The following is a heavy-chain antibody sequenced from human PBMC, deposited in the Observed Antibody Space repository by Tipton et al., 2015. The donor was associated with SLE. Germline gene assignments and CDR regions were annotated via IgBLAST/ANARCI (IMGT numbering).Heavy chain of an antibody. J-gene: IGHJ4*02. CDR2: INHSGST. CDR1: GGSFSGYY. Sequence: LRLSCAVYGGSFSGYYWSWIRQPPGKGLEWIGEINHSGSTNYNPSLKSRVTISVDTSKNQFSLKLSSVTAADTAVYYCTRPTNWGQGTLVTVSS. CDR3: TRPTN. V-gene: IGHV4-34*01.